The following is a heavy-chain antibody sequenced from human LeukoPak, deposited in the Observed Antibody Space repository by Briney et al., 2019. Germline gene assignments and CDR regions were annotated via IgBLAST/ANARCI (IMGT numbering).Heavy chain of an antibody. Sequence: SETLSLTCTVSGGSISSYYWSWIRQPPGKGLEWIGYIYYSGSTNYNPSLKSRVTISVDTSKNQFSLKLSSVTAADTAVYYCARGDYYDSSGYPGYYYMDVWGKGTTVTISS. CDR1: GGSISSYY. D-gene: IGHD3-22*01. CDR3: ARGDYYDSSGYPGYYYMDV. V-gene: IGHV4-59*01. J-gene: IGHJ6*03. CDR2: IYYSGST.